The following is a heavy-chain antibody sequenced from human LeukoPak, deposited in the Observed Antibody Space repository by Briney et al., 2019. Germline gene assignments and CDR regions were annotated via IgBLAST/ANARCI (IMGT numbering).Heavy chain of an antibody. CDR1: GFIFSSYG. J-gene: IGHJ4*02. V-gene: IGHV3-30*19. Sequence: GGSLRLSCTASGFIFSSYGIHWVRQAPGKGLEWVAVISYDGNNKYYTDSVQGRFTISRDNSKNTLYLQMISLRAEDTAVYYCARGPEKSLRYYFHYWGQGTLVTVSS. CDR2: ISYDGNNK. CDR3: ARGPEKSLRYYFHY.